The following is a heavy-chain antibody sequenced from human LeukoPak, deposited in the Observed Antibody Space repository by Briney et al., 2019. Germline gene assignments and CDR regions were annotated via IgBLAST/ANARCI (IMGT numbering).Heavy chain of an antibody. CDR3: AREVGGSGQNWFDP. J-gene: IGHJ5*02. Sequence: PSETLSLTCTVSGGSISSSSYYWGWIRQHPGKGLEWIGYIYYSGSTYYNPSLKSRVTISVDTSKNQFSLKLSSVTAADTAVYYCAREVGGSGQNWFDPWGQGTLVTVSS. D-gene: IGHD3-10*01. V-gene: IGHV4-31*03. CDR2: IYYSGST. CDR1: GGSISSSSYY.